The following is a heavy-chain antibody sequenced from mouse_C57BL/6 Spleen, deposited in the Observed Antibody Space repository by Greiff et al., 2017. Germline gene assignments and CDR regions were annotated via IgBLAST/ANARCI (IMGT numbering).Heavy chain of an antibody. CDR1: GYTFTSYG. Sequence: QVQLQQSGAELARPGASVKLSCKASGYTFTSYGISWVKQRTGQGLEWIGEIYPRSGNTYYNEKFKGKATLTADKSSSPAYMELRSLTSEDSAVYFCARYGGNWNFDYWGQGTTLTVSS. CDR3: ARYGGNWNFDY. D-gene: IGHD1-1*02. J-gene: IGHJ2*01. V-gene: IGHV1-81*01. CDR2: IYPRSGNT.